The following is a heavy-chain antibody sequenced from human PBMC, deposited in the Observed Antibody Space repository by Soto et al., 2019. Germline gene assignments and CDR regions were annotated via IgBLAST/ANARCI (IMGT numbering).Heavy chain of an antibody. CDR3: AADSPAWGAYAFDY. Sequence: GGSLRLSCAASGFTFKTAWMNWARQSPGKGLEWVGRIKSENDGGIIDYAAPVKGRFIISRDDSKNTVYLEMNSLNTEDTAVYYCAADSPAWGAYAFDYWRQGILVTVSS. V-gene: IGHV3-15*07. CDR1: GFTFKTAW. D-gene: IGHD3-16*01. J-gene: IGHJ4*02. CDR2: IKSENDGGII.